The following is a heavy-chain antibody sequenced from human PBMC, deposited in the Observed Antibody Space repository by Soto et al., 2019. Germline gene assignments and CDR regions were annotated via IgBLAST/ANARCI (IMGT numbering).Heavy chain of an antibody. V-gene: IGHV6-1*01. CDR1: GDGVSSNGDT. Sequence: QTRSLTCAISGDGVSSNGDTWKWIRQSPSRGLEWLGRTYYRSKWYNDYAVSVKSRITINPDTSKNQFSLQLNSVTPEDTAVNYCARGYNGNVDYWGQGTLVTVSS. J-gene: IGHJ4*02. CDR3: ARGYNGNVDY. CDR2: TYYRSKWYN. D-gene: IGHD5-12*01.